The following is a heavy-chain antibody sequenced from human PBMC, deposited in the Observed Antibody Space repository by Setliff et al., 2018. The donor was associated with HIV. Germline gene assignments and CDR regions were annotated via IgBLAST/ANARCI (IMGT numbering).Heavy chain of an antibody. D-gene: IGHD4-4*01. CDR2: ISDSGDST. V-gene: IGHV3-23*01. CDR3: RLPLFDSVTDVNYQPQDV. J-gene: IGHJ6*04. CDR1: GFKFGEFA. Sequence: PGESLKISCVASGFKFGEFAMSWVRQAPGKGLEWLSAISDSGDSTFYADSVQGRLTTSRDNSRNTLYLQMDGLRVEDTAVYFCRLPLFDSVTDVNYQPQDVWGKGTTVTVSS.